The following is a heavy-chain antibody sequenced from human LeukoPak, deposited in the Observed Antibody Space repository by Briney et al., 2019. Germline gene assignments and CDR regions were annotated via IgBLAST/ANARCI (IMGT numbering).Heavy chain of an antibody. Sequence: PSETLSLTCTVSGGSISSYYWSWIRQPPGKGLEWIGYIYYSGSTNYNPSLKSRVTISVDTSKNQFSLKLSSVTAADTAVYYCARAPSSVQLWLMYDYWGQGTLVTVSS. V-gene: IGHV4-59*01. CDR2: IYYSGST. CDR3: ARAPSSVQLWLMYDY. CDR1: GGSISSYY. D-gene: IGHD5-18*01. J-gene: IGHJ4*02.